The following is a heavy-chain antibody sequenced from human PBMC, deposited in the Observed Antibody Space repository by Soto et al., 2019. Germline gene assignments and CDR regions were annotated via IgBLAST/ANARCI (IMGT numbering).Heavy chain of an antibody. CDR2: IDSGGST. V-gene: IGHV3-66*01. CDR3: ARDHCSGGLCYSNY. CDR1: GFTVSSNY. J-gene: IGHJ4*02. D-gene: IGHD2-15*01. Sequence: GGSLRLSCAASGFTVSSNYLSWVRQAPGKGLGWVSLIDSGGSTYYADSVKGRFTISRDNSKNTLYLQMNSLRAEDTAVYYCARDHCSGGLCYSNYWGQGTLVTVSS.